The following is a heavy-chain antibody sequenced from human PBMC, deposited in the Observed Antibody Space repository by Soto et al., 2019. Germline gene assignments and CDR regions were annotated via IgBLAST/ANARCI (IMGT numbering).Heavy chain of an antibody. J-gene: IGHJ4*02. CDR2: IDGVGTGT. CDR1: GLSLTNYW. V-gene: IGHV3-74*01. CDR3: TTVFEY. Sequence: GVLRVSFEVAGLSLTNYWMHWVRQVPGKGLVWVSRIDGVGTGTSYSDSVRGRFTISRDNAENTLYLQMNSLRAEDTAVYYCTTVFEYWGRGTAVPVSS.